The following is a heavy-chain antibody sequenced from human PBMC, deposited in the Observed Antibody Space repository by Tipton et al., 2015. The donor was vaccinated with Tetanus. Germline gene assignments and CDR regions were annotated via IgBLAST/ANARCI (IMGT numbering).Heavy chain of an antibody. CDR1: GFTFSDFY. CDR2: ISGSSSYI. CDR3: ARPRTGQWLVDNFDF. D-gene: IGHD6-19*01. Sequence: SLRLSCAASGFTFSDFYMAWIRQAPGKGLEWVAYISGSSSYINYADSVRGRFTISRDNAKNSVFLQMSSLRAEDTAVYYCARPRTGQWLVDNFDFWGQGTLVTVSS. V-gene: IGHV3-11*06. J-gene: IGHJ4*02.